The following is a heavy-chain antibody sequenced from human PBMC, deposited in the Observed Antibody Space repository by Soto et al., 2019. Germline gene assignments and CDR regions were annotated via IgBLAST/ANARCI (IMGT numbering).Heavy chain of an antibody. Sequence: PGGSLRLSCAASGFTFSSYAMHWVRQAPGKGLEWVAVISYDGSNKYYADSVKGRFTISRDNSKNTLYLQMNSLRAEDTAVYYCAHTGYSYHLNFDYWGQGTLVTVSS. J-gene: IGHJ4*01. D-gene: IGHD5-18*01. CDR2: ISYDGSNK. CDR1: GFTFSSYA. V-gene: IGHV3-30-3*01. CDR3: AHTGYSYHLNFDY.